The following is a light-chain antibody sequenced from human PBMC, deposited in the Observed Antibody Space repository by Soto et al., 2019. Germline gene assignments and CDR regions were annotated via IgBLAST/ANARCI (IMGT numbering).Light chain of an antibody. CDR3: QQYNNWPLIT. Sequence: EVLMTQSPATLSVSPGERATLSCSASQNIRSKLAWYQQKPGQAPRLLISGASTRATGVPARFSGSGSGTEFTLTIRSLQSEDFAVYYCQQYNNWPLITFGQGTRLEIK. CDR1: QNIRSK. J-gene: IGKJ5*01. V-gene: IGKV3-15*01. CDR2: GAS.